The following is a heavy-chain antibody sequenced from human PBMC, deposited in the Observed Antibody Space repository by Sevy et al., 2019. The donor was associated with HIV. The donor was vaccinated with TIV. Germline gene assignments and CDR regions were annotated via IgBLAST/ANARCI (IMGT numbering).Heavy chain of an antibody. V-gene: IGHV4-4*07. D-gene: IGHD2-2*01. J-gene: IGHJ5*02. CDR3: ARDQYCSSTSCYRFDP. CDR1: GGSTSSYY. CDR2: IYTSGST. Sequence: SETLSLTCTVSGGSTSSYYWSWIRQPAGKGLEWIGRIYTSGSTNYNPSLKSRVTMSVDTSKNQFSLKLSSVTAADTAVYYCARDQYCSSTSCYRFDPWGQGTLVTVSS.